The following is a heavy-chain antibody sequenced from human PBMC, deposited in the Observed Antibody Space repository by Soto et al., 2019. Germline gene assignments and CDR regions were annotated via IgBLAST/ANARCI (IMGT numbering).Heavy chain of an antibody. V-gene: IGHV4-34*02. CDR3: ASYHFLDLWTGSRHYMDV. CDR1: GGSLSGYY. Sequence: QVHLEQWGAGLLNPSETLSLTCAVYGGSLSGYYWSWVRQSPGQGLEWIGEINHSGTANYNPSLKTRVTISADASKHQFSLRLTSVTAADSAMYYCASYHFLDLWTGSRHYMDVWSRGTPVTVSS. J-gene: IGHJ6*03. CDR2: INHSGTA. D-gene: IGHD3-9*01.